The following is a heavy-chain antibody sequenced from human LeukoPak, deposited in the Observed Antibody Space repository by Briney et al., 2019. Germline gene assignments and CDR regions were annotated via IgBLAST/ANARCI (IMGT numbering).Heavy chain of an antibody. J-gene: IGHJ4*02. CDR3: ARDGTVTTPPR. D-gene: IGHD4-17*01. CDR2: MYYSGSN. Sequence: SETLSLTRTLSGGSISRGSYYWSWIRQHPGKGLEWIGYMYYSGSNYYNPSLKSRVTISVDTSKNQFSLKLSYVTAAGTAVYYCARDGTVTTPPRWGRGTLVSVSS. CDR1: GGSISRGSYY. V-gene: IGHV4-31*03.